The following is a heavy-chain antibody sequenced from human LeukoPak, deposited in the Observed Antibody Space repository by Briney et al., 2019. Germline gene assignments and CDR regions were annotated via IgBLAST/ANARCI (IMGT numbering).Heavy chain of an antibody. Sequence: SETLSLTCAVYSGSLSSYYWGWLRQPPGKGLEWHGSIYYSGSTYYNPSLKSRVTIYVDTSKNQFSLKLSSVTAADTAVYYCARGYCSSTSCLGDAFDIWGQGTMVTVSS. D-gene: IGHD2-2*01. J-gene: IGHJ3*02. CDR3: ARGYCSSTSCLGDAFDI. CDR1: SGSLSSYY. CDR2: IYYSGST. V-gene: IGHV4-39*01.